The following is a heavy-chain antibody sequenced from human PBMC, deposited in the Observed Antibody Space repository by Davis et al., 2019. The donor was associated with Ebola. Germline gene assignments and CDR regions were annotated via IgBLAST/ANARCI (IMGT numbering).Heavy chain of an antibody. J-gene: IGHJ6*02. CDR3: ARGGYSGLYFYYGMDV. D-gene: IGHD5-12*01. V-gene: IGHV1-2*04. CDR2: INPNSGCT. CDR1: GYMFTGYY. Sequence: ASVKVSCKASGYMFTGYYMHWVRQAPGQGLEWMGWINPNSGCTNYAQKFQGWVTMTRDTSISTAYMELSRLRSDDTAVYYCARGGYSGLYFYYGMDVWGQGTTVTVSS.